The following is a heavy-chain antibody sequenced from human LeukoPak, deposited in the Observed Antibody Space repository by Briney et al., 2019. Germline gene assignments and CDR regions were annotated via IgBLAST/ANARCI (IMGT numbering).Heavy chain of an antibody. CDR2: ISGSGGST. Sequence: PGGSLRLSCAASGFTFSSYAMSWVRQAPGKGLEWVSAISGSGGSTYYADSVKGRFTISRDNSKNTLYLQMNSLRAEDTAVYYWARRGPAAGFYYMDGWGKRTTVTVSS. D-gene: IGHD6-13*01. J-gene: IGHJ6*03. V-gene: IGHV3-23*01. CDR3: ARRGPAAGFYYMDG. CDR1: GFTFSSYA.